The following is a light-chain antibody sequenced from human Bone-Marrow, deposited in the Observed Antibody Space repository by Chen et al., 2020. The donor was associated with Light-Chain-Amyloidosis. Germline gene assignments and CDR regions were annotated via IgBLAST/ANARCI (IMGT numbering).Light chain of an antibody. CDR2: EVT. Sequence: QSALTQPASVSGSPGQSITISCTGTSSDVGGDNHVSWYQQHPDKAPKLMIDEVTHRPSWVPDRFSGSKSDNTASLTISGLQTEDEADYFCSSYTITNTLVFGSGTRVTVL. V-gene: IGLV2-14*01. J-gene: IGLJ1*01. CDR1: SSDVGGDNH. CDR3: SSYTITNTLV.